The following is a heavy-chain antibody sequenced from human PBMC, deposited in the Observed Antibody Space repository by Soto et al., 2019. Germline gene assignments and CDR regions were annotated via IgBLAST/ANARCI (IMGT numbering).Heavy chain of an antibody. Sequence: ASVKVSCKASGYTFTGYYMHWVRQAPGQGLEWMGWINPNSGGTNYAQKFQGWVTMTRDTSISTAYMELSRLRSDDTAVYYCARAISYGYNNWFDPWGQGTLVTVSS. CDR2: INPNSGGT. V-gene: IGHV1-2*04. CDR1: GYTFTGYY. D-gene: IGHD5-18*01. CDR3: ARAISYGYNNWFDP. J-gene: IGHJ5*02.